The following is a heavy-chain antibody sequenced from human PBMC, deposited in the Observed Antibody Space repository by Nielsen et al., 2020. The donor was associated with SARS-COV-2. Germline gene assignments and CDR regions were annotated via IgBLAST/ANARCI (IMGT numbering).Heavy chain of an antibody. V-gene: IGHV1-2*06. CDR3: ARMALPIAVAGTSWFDP. CDR1: GYTFTDYY. D-gene: IGHD6-19*01. CDR2: INPKRDDT. Sequence: ASVKVSCKASGYTFTDYYIHWVRQAPGQGLEWMGRINPKRDDTNSAKKFQGRVTLTWDTAISTAYMELSGLKSDDTAIYYCARMALPIAVAGTSWFDPWGQGTLVTVST. J-gene: IGHJ5*02.